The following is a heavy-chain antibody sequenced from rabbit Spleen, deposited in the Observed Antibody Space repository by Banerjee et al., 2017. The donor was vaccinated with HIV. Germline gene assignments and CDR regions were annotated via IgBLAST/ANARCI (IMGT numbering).Heavy chain of an antibody. V-gene: IGHV1S40*01. CDR1: GFSFSDRDV. J-gene: IGHJ4*01. D-gene: IGHD3-1*01. CDR3: ARDLASVVGWNFSL. CDR2: INTYTGKP. Sequence: QSLEESGGDLVKPGASLTLSCKASGFSFSDRDVMCWVRQAPGKGLEWIACINTYTGKPVYATWAKGRFTISRTSSTTVTLQMTSLTAADTATHFCARDLASVVGWNFSLWGPGTLVTVS.